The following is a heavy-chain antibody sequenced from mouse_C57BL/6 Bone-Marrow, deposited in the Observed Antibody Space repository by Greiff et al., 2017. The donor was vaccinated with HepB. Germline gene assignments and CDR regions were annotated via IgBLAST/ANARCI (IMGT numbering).Heavy chain of an antibody. J-gene: IGHJ2*01. D-gene: IGHD1-1*01. CDR3: ARRALRALYFDY. CDR2: IYPGSGST. V-gene: IGHV1-55*01. CDR1: GYTFTSYW. Sequence: QVQLQQPGAELVKPGASVKMSCKASGYTFTSYWINWVKQRPGQGLEWVGDIYPGSGSTNYNEKFKSKATLTVDTSSSTAYMPLSSLTSEDSAVYYCARRALRALYFDYWGQGTTLTVSS.